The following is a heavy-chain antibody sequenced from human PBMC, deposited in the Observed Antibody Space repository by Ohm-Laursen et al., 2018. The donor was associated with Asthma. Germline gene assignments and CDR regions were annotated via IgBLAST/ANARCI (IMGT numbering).Heavy chain of an antibody. Sequence: GSLRLSCAASGFTFSSYWMHWVRQAPGKGPVWVSRINTDGSGTWYADSVKGRFTISRDNAKNTLYLQMNSLRAEDTAVYYCARARSGSSYDYGGQGTLATVSP. CDR3: ARARSGSSYDY. J-gene: IGHJ4*02. V-gene: IGHV3-74*01. D-gene: IGHD1-26*01. CDR1: GFTFSSYW. CDR2: INTDGSGT.